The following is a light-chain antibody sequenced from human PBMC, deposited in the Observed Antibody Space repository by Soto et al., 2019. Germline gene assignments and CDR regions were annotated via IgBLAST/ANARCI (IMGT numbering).Light chain of an antibody. CDR2: KAS. V-gene: IGKV1-5*03. CDR3: QQYNSYWT. CDR1: QSISSW. Sequence: DIQMTQSPSTLSASVGDRVTITCRASQSISSWLAWYQQKPGKAPKLLIYKASSLEGGVPSRLSGSGSGTEFTVTISSLQPDDFTTYYCQQYNSYWTFDQGTKVEIK. J-gene: IGKJ1*01.